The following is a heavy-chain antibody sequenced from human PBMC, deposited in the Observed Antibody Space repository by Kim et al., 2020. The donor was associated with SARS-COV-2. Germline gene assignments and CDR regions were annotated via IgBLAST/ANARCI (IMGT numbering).Heavy chain of an antibody. CDR3: ARVGYSSSSDY. Sequence: TNDNPSLKSRVTITVDTSKNQFSLKLSSVTTADTAVYYCARVGYSSSSDYWGQGTLVTVSS. D-gene: IGHD6-6*01. J-gene: IGHJ4*02. V-gene: IGHV4-34*01. CDR2: T.